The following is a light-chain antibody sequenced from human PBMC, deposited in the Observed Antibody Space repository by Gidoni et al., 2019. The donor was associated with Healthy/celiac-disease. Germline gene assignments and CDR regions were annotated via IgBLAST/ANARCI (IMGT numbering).Light chain of an antibody. Sequence: EIAWTQSPGTLSLSPGERATLSCRASQSVSSSYLAWYQQKPAQAPRLLIYGASSRAAGIPDRFSGSGSGTDFTLTISRLEPEDFAVYYCQQYGSSPRAFGQGTKVEIK. CDR2: GAS. CDR3: QQYGSSPRA. J-gene: IGKJ1*01. V-gene: IGKV3-20*01. CDR1: QSVSSSY.